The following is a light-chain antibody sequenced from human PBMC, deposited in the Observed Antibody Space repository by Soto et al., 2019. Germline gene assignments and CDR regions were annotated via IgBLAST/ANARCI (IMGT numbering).Light chain of an antibody. CDR2: EVS. J-gene: IGLJ2*01. CDR1: SSDVGGYNF. Sequence: ALTQPPSASGSPGQSVTISCTGTSSDVGGYNFVSWYQQHPGKAPKLMIYEVSERPSGVPDRFSGSKSGNTASLTVSGLQAEDEADYYCSSYAGSNIVVFGGGTKLTVL. V-gene: IGLV2-8*01. CDR3: SSYAGSNIVV.